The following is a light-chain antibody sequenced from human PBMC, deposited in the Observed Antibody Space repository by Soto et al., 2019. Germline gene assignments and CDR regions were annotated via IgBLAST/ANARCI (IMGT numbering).Light chain of an antibody. CDR2: EVS. J-gene: IGLJ2*01. CDR1: SSDVGGYNF. Sequence: ALTQPPSASGSPGQSVTISCTGTSSDVGGYNFVSWYQQHPGKAPKLMIYEVSERPSGVPDRFSGSKSGNTASLTVSGLQAEDEADYYCSSYAGSNIVVFGGGTKLTVL. V-gene: IGLV2-8*01. CDR3: SSYAGSNIVV.